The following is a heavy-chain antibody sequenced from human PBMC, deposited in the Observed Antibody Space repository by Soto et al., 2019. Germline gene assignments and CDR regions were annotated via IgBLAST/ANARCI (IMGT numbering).Heavy chain of an antibody. CDR3: ARGHNLGWLPPRGINWFDP. CDR1: GGSISSSSYY. D-gene: IGHD3-3*01. J-gene: IGHJ5*02. CDR2: IYYSGST. V-gene: IGHV4-39*01. Sequence: QLQLQESGPGLVKPSETLSLTCTVSGGSISSSSYYWGWIRQPPGKGLEWIGSIYYSGSTYYNPSLKSRVTISVDTSKNQFSLKLSSVTAADTAVYYCARGHNLGWLPPRGINWFDPWGQGTLVTVSS.